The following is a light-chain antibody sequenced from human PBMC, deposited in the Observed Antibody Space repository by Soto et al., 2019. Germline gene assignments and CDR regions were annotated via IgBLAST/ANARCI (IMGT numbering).Light chain of an antibody. CDR1: ESISSW. CDR3: QHYSVFPLT. J-gene: IGKJ4*01. V-gene: IGKV1-5*03. Sequence: DIQMTQFPSTLSASVGDRVTITCRARESISSWLAWYQQKPGKAPKILIYKASTVQSGVPSRFTGSGSGTEFTLTISSLQPDDCATYYCQHYSVFPLTFGGGTKVEIK. CDR2: KAS.